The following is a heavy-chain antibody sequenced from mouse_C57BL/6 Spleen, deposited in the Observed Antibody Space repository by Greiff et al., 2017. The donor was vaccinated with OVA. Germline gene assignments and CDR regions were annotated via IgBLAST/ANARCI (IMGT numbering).Heavy chain of an antibody. CDR1: GYSFTGYY. CDR2: INPSTGGT. V-gene: IGHV1-43*01. J-gene: IGHJ1*03. CDR3: ARRPRSSYWYFDV. Sequence: EVKLQESGPELVKPGASVKISCKASGYSFTGYYMHWVKQSSEKSLEWIGEINPSTGGTSYNQKFKGKATLTVDKSSSTAYMQLKSLTSEDSAVYYCARRPRSSYWYFDVWGTGTTVTVSS. D-gene: IGHD1-1*01.